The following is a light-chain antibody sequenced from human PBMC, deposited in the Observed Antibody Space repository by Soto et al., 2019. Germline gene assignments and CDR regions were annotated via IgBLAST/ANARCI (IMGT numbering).Light chain of an antibody. V-gene: IGLV4-69*01. Sequence: QLVLTQSPSASASLGASVKLTCTLSGGHSSYAIAWHQQQPGKDPRYLMKLDSDGSHNKGDGIPDRFSGSSSGAERYLTISSLQSEDEADYYCQTWGSGIPVVFGGGTKLTVL. CDR3: QTWGSGIPVV. CDR1: GGHSSYA. CDR2: LDSDGSH. J-gene: IGLJ2*01.